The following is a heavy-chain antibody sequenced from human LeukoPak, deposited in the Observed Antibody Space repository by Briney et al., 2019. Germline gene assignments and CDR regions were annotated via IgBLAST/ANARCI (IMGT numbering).Heavy chain of an antibody. V-gene: IGHV3-23*01. D-gene: IGHD3-3*01. CDR2: ISGSGGGT. Sequence: GGSLRLSCVVSRLTFNSNAMYWVRQAPGKGLEWVAGISGSGGGTSYADSVKGRFTISRDNAKNTLFLQMNSLRVEDTAVYFCAKRGVVIRVFLVGFHKEAYYFESWGQGTLVTVSS. CDR1: RLTFNSNA. CDR3: AKRGVVIRVFLVGFHKEAYYFES. J-gene: IGHJ4*02.